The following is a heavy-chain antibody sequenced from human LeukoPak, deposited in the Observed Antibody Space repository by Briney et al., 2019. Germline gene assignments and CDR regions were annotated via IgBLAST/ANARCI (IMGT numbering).Heavy chain of an antibody. J-gene: IGHJ6*03. CDR2: IIPIFGTA. V-gene: IGHV1-69*06. D-gene: IGHD1/OR15-1a*01. Sequence: SVKVSCKASGGTFSSYAISWVRQAPGQGLEWMGGIIPIFGTANYAQKFQGRVTITADKSTSTAYMEPSSLRSEDTAVYYCARGGDWNTNYYYYYYMDVWGKGTTVTVSS. CDR3: ARGGDWNTNYYYYYYMDV. CDR1: GGTFSSYA.